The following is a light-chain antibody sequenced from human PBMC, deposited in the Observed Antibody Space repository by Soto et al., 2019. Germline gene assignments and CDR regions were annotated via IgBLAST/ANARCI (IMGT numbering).Light chain of an antibody. CDR2: DTS. J-gene: IGKJ5*01. Sequence: EIVLTQSPATLSLSPGERATLSCRASQGVSRYLAWYQQKPGQSPRLLIYDTSNRATGIPARFSGSGSGTDFTLTIRSLEPEDFAVYYCQQRNDWRRGTFGQGTRREIK. CDR3: QQRNDWRRGT. CDR1: QGVSRY. V-gene: IGKV3-11*01.